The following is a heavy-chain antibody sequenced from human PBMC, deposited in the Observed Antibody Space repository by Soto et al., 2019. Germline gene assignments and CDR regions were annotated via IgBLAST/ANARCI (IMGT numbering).Heavy chain of an antibody. D-gene: IGHD3-16*01. CDR1: GFTFNTYA. CDR3: AREYYDSIWGSPFYLDF. Sequence: GGSLRLSCAASGFTFNTYAMHWVRQAPGKGLEWVAVVWYDGTIEKYADSVKGRFTVSRDNSKNTAYLQMNSPRAEDTAVYYCAREYYDSIWGSPFYLDFWGQGTQVTVS. V-gene: IGHV3-33*01. CDR2: VWYDGTIE. J-gene: IGHJ4*02.